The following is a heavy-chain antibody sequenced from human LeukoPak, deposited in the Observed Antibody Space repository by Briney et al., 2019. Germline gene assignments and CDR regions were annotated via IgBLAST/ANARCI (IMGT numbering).Heavy chain of an antibody. CDR2: ISYDGSNK. CDR1: GFTFSSYA. Sequence: GGSLRLSCAASGFTFSSYAMHWVRQAPGKGLEWVAVISYDGSNKCYADSVKGRFTISRDNSKNTLYLQMNSLRAEDTAVYYCARGFVFSDAFDIWGQGTMVTVSS. V-gene: IGHV3-30-3*01. CDR3: ARGFVFSDAFDI. D-gene: IGHD2-21*01. J-gene: IGHJ3*02.